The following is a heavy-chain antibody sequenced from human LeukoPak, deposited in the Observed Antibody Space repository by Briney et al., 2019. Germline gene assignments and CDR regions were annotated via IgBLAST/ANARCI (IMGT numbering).Heavy chain of an antibody. CDR3: ARGAQVGYTYGAFDY. Sequence: ASVKVSCKTSGYTFTSYDLNWVRQATGQGLEWMGWVNPNSGNTGYAQKFQGRATMTRDMSTSTVYMELKSLRSEDTAVYYCARGAQVGYTYGAFDYWGQGTLVTVSS. D-gene: IGHD5-18*01. CDR2: VNPNSGNT. V-gene: IGHV1-8*01. J-gene: IGHJ4*02. CDR1: GYTFTSYD.